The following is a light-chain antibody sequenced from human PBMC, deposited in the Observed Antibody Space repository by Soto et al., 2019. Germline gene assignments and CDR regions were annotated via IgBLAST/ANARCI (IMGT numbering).Light chain of an antibody. V-gene: IGLV2-11*01. CDR1: SSDVGGYKY. Sequence: ALTQPRSVSGSPGQTVTISCTGTSSDVGGYKYVSWYQQHPGKAPKITIYDVSKRPSGVPDRFSGSKSGNTASLTISGLQTEDEADYFCCSYAGSYVFGTGTKVTVL. CDR2: DVS. J-gene: IGLJ1*01. CDR3: CSYAGSYV.